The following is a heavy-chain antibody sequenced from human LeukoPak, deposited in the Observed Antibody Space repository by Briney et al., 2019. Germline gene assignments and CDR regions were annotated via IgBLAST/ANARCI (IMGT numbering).Heavy chain of an antibody. CDR2: ISSSGSTI. D-gene: IGHD2-2*01. CDR1: GFTFSSYE. CDR3: AKDHSSKPTLQSEGWFDP. V-gene: IGHV3-48*03. J-gene: IGHJ5*02. Sequence: GGSLRLSCAASGFTFSSYEMNWVRQAPGKGLEWVSYISSSGSTIYYADSVKGRFTISRDNAKNSLYLQMNSLRAEDTAVYYCAKDHSSKPTLQSEGWFDPWGQGTLVTVSS.